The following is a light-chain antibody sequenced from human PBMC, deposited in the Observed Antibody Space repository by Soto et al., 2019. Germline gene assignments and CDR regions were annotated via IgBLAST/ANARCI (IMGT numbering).Light chain of an antibody. CDR2: GAS. J-gene: IGKJ4*01. CDR1: QSVSSTF. Sequence: EFVLTQSPGTLSLSPGERATLSCRASQSVSSTFLAWYQQKPGQPPRLLIYGASTRGTGIPDRFSGSGSGTDFTLTISRLEPEDVAVYYCQHYDSSPPLTFGGGNKVEIK. CDR3: QHYDSSPPLT. V-gene: IGKV3-20*01.